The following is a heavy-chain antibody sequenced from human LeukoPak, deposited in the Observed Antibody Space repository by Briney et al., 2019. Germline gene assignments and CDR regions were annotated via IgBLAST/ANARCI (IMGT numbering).Heavy chain of an antibody. Sequence: GGSLRLTCAASGFSFINHGFDWVRQAPGKGLEWVGLLGVDGSKKNYADSLKGRITVSRDNSRNTLDLQMSSLRVEDTSVYYCVVVLVPAAVWQFDLWGRGTPVTVSS. D-gene: IGHD2-2*01. CDR1: GFSFINHG. CDR2: LGVDGSKK. J-gene: IGHJ2*01. CDR3: VVVLVPAAVWQFDL. V-gene: IGHV3-33*03.